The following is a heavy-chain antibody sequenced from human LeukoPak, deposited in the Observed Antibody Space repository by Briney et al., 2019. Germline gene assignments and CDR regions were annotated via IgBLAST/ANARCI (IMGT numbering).Heavy chain of an antibody. D-gene: IGHD6-19*01. V-gene: IGHV4-34*01. CDR1: GGSFSGYY. J-gene: IGHJ4*02. Sequence: SETLSLTCAVYGGSFSGYYWSWIRQPPGKGLEWIGEINHSGSTNYNPSLKSRVTISVDTSKNQFSLKLSSVTAADTAVYYCARGPWSSGWYGGYWGQGTLVTVSS. CDR3: ARGPWSSGWYGGY. CDR2: INHSGST.